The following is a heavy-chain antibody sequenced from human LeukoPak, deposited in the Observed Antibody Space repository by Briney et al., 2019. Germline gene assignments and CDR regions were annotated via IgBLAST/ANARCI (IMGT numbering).Heavy chain of an antibody. CDR1: GGSISSYY. J-gene: IGHJ4*02. CDR3: ARYSHDYGDHEFDY. CDR2: IYYSGST. Sequence: SETLSLTCTVSGGSISSYYWSWIRQPPGKGLKWIGYIYYSGSTNYNPSLKSRVTISIDTSKNQFSLKLRSVTAADTAVYFCARYSHDYGDHEFDYWGQGTLVTVSS. V-gene: IGHV4-59*08. D-gene: IGHD4-17*01.